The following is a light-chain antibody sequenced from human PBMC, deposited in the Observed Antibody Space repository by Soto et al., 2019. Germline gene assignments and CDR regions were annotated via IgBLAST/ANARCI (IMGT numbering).Light chain of an antibody. V-gene: IGKV1-5*03. CDR3: QHSNSD. J-gene: IGKJ4*01. CDR1: QNLSVW. Sequence: DIQMTQSPSTLSASVGDRVTITCRASQNLSVWLAWYQQKPGEAPKLQIYKASTLQSGVPSRFSGSGSGTEFTLTISSLQPDDFATYYCQHSNSDFGGGTKVEIK. CDR2: KAS.